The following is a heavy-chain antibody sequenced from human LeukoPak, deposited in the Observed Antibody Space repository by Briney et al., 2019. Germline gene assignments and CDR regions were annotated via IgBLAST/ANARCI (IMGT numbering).Heavy chain of an antibody. CDR1: GFTFRTYS. V-gene: IGHV3-30-3*01. CDR3: ARGRNLVAISGYFDY. CDR2: ISYDGDNE. D-gene: IGHD3-22*01. J-gene: IGHJ4*02. Sequence: GGSLRLSCAASGFTFRTYSMNWVRQAPGKGLEWVATISYDGDNEYYADSVKDRFTISRDNSKNTLYLQVNSLRAEDTAVYYCARGRNLVAISGYFDYWGQGTLVTVSS.